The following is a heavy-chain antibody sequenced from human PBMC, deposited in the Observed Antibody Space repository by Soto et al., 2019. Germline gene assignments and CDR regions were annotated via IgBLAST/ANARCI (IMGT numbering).Heavy chain of an antibody. D-gene: IGHD2-15*01. J-gene: IGHJ4*02. CDR2: IWYDGSNK. Sequence: GGSLRLSCAASGFTFSSYGMHWVRQAPGKGLEWVAVIWYDGSNKYYADSVKGRFTISRDNSKNTLYLQMNSLRAEDTAVYYCAKVDAVVVVAGGYFDYWGQGTLVTVSS. CDR1: GFTFSSYG. CDR3: AKVDAVVVVAGGYFDY. V-gene: IGHV3-33*06.